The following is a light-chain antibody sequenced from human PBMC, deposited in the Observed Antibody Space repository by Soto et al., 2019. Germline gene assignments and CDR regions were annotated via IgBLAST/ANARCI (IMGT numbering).Light chain of an antibody. Sequence: DIQMTQSPSTLSASVGYRVTITCRSSQSISRWLAWYQQKPGKVPNLLIYDASSLKSGVPPRFSGSGSGTEFTLTISSLQPDDFATYFCQQYNSYSTWTFGQGTKVDIK. CDR1: QSISRW. J-gene: IGKJ1*01. V-gene: IGKV1-5*01. CDR2: DAS. CDR3: QQYNSYSTWT.